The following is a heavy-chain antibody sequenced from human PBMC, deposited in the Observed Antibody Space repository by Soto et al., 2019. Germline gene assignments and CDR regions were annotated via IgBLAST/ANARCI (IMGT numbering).Heavy chain of an antibody. CDR3: ASLTYTMIAVVSPPFDY. CDR2: ISSSGSTI. J-gene: IGHJ4*02. D-gene: IGHD3-22*01. CDR1: GFTFSSYS. Sequence: PGGSLRLSCAASGFTFSSYSMHWVRQAPGKGLEWVSYISSSGSTIYYADSVKGRFTISRDNSKNTLYLQMNSLRAEDTAVYYCASLTYTMIAVVSPPFDYWGQGTLVTVSS. V-gene: IGHV3-48*01.